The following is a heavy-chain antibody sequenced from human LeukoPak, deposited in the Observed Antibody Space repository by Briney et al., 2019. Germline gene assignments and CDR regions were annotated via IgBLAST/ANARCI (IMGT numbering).Heavy chain of an antibody. CDR3: ATCSSTSCYGVPYYFDY. CDR2: IIPIFGTA. V-gene: IGHV1-69*13. CDR1: GYTFTGYY. D-gene: IGHD2-2*01. Sequence: SVKVSCKASGYTFTGYYMHWVRQAPGQGLEWMGGIIPIFGTANYAQKFQGRVTITADESTSTAYMELSSLRSEDTAVYYCATCSSTSCYGVPYYFDYWGQGTLVTVSS. J-gene: IGHJ4*02.